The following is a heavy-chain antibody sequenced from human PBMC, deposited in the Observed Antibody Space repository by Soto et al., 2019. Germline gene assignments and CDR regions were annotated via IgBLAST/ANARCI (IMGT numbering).Heavy chain of an antibody. Sequence: GASVKVSCKASGGTFSSYAISWVRQAPGQGLEWMGGIIPIFGTANYAQKFQGRVTITADESTSTAYMELSSLRSEDTAVYYCARDPSIAAAGSGDDYWGQGTLVTVSS. CDR3: ARDPSIAAAGSGDDY. V-gene: IGHV1-69*13. J-gene: IGHJ4*02. CDR2: IIPIFGTA. D-gene: IGHD6-13*01. CDR1: GGTFSSYA.